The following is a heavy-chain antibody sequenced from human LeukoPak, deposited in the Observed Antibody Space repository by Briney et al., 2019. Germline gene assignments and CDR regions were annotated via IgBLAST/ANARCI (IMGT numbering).Heavy chain of an antibody. Sequence: SETLSLTCAVYGGSFSGYYWSWIRQPPGKGLEWIGEINHSGSTNYNPSLKSRVTISVDTSKNQFSLKLNSVTPEDTAVYYCSRGWLQQGFDYWGQGTLVTVSS. D-gene: IGHD5-24*01. J-gene: IGHJ4*02. CDR2: INHSGST. CDR3: SRGWLQQGFDY. V-gene: IGHV4-34*01. CDR1: GGSFSGYY.